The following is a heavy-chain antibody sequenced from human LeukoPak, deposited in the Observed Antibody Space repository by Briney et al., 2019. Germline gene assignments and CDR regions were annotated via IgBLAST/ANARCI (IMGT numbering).Heavy chain of an antibody. J-gene: IGHJ4*02. CDR3: ARAPSPYYYDSSAYYSDY. CDR1: GYTFTNFD. CDR2: MNPYTGKT. V-gene: IGHV1-8*03. Sequence: ASVKVSCKTSGYTFTNFDINWVRQATGQGLEWVGWMNPYTGKTGYAQKFQGRVTFTGDTSIRTAYMEVSSLTSEDTAVYYCARAPSPYYYDSSAYYSDYWGQGTLVTVSS. D-gene: IGHD3-22*01.